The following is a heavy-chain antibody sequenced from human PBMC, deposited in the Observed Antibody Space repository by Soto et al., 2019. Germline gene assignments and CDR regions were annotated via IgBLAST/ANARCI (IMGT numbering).Heavy chain of an antibody. CDR3: ARVLRGSQQSTYYYYGMDG. CDR1: GGSISSSNW. J-gene: IGHJ6*02. D-gene: IGHD3-16*01. V-gene: IGHV4-4*02. Sequence: PSETLSLTCAVSGGSISSSNWWSWVRQPPGKGLEWIGEIYHSGSTNYNPSLKSRVTISVDKSKNQFPLKLSSVTAADTAVYYCARVLRGSQQSTYYYYGMDGWGQGTTVTVSS. CDR2: IYHSGST.